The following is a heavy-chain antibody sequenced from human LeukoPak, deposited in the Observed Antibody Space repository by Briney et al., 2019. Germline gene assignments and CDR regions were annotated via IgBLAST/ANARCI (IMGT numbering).Heavy chain of an antibody. CDR1: GFTFSSYA. Sequence: PGGSLRLSCAASGFTFSSYAMHWVRQAPGKGLEWVAVISYDGTNKYYADSVKGRFTISRDTSKNTLFLQMNSLRAEDTAVYYCARARIRLGGWYAFDYWGQGTLVTVSS. J-gene: IGHJ4*02. CDR2: ISYDGTNK. V-gene: IGHV3-30-3*01. CDR3: ARARIRLGGWYAFDY. D-gene: IGHD6-19*01.